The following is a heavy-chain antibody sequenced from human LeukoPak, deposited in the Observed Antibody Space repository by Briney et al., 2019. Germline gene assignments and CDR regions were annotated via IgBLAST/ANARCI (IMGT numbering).Heavy chain of an antibody. D-gene: IGHD6-19*01. V-gene: IGHV4-39*01. Sequence: SETLSLTCTVSGGSISSNSYYWGWIRQPPGKGLEWIGSIYYSGSTYYNPSLKSRVTISVDTSKNQFSLKLSSVTAADTAVYYCARLTKYSSGWYYFDYWGQGTLVTVSS. CDR2: IYYSGST. J-gene: IGHJ4*02. CDR1: GGSISSNSYY. CDR3: ARLTKYSSGWYYFDY.